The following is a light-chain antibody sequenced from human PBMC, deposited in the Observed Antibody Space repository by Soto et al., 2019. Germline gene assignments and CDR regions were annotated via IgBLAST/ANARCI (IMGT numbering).Light chain of an antibody. Sequence: QSLLTQPASVSGSPGQSITISCTGTSSDVGSYNLVSWYQQHPGKAPKLMIYEVSKRPSGVSNRFSGSKSGNTASLTISGLQAEDEADYYCCSYAGSHWVFGGGTQLTVL. J-gene: IGLJ3*02. V-gene: IGLV2-23*02. CDR3: CSYAGSHWV. CDR2: EVS. CDR1: SSDVGSYNL.